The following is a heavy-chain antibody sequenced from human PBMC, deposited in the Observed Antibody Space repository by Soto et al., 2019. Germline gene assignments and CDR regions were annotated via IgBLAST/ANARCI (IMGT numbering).Heavy chain of an antibody. V-gene: IGHV1-69*12. CDR1: GGTFSSYA. CDR3: VRVVAIPGYPDN. D-gene: IGHD5-12*01. CDR2: IVPIVDTS. J-gene: IGHJ4*02. Sequence: QVQLVQSGAEVRQPASSVKVSCKTSGGTFSSYAISWVRQAPGQGLEWLGGIVPIVDTSTYAQKFQGRVTXXAXESRSTVYMELSSLRSDDTAVYYCVRVVAIPGYPDNWGQGTLVTVSS.